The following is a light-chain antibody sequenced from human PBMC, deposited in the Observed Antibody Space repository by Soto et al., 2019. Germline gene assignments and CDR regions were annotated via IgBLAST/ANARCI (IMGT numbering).Light chain of an antibody. J-gene: IGLJ2*01. CDR1: NSNIGKNT. V-gene: IGLV1-44*01. CDR3: AAWDDSLNGHVV. Sequence: QPVLTQPPSASGTPGQRLSISCSGNNSNIGKNTVNWYQQLPRTAPKLLIYSNSQRPSGVPDRFSGSKSGTSASLAISGLQSEDEADYYCAAWDDSLNGHVVFGGGTKLTVL. CDR2: SNS.